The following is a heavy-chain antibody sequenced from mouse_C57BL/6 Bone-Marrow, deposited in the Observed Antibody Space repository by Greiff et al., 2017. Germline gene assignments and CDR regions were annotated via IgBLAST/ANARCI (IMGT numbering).Heavy chain of an antibody. CDR3: ARGTRITTVLDY. Sequence: VQLQQPGAELVKPGASVKLSCKASGYTFTSYWMHWVKQRPGQGLEWIGMIHPNSGSTNYNEKFKSKATLTVDKSSSTAYMQLSSLTSEDSAVYYCARGTRITTVLDYWGQGTTLTGSS. V-gene: IGHV1-64*01. CDR1: GYTFTSYW. J-gene: IGHJ2*01. CDR2: IHPNSGST. D-gene: IGHD1-1*01.